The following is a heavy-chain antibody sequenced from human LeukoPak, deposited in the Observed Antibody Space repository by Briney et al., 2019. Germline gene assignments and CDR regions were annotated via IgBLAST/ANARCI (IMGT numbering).Heavy chain of an antibody. V-gene: IGHV4-31*03. Sequence: SETLSLPCPVSGGSISSGGYYWSWIRPHPGKGLEWIGYIYYSGSTYYNPSLKSRVTISVDTSKNQFSLQLSSVTAADTAVYYCARDTGAAGFDPWGQGTLVTVSS. J-gene: IGHJ5*02. D-gene: IGHD1-14*01. CDR3: ARDTGAAGFDP. CDR1: GGSISSGGYY. CDR2: IYYSGST.